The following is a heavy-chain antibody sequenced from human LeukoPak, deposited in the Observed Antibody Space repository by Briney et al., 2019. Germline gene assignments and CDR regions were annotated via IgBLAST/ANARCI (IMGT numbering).Heavy chain of an antibody. CDR3: ARSSGYYDSSGYLIDY. CDR1: GGSFSGYY. V-gene: IGHV4-34*01. CDR2: INHSGST. Sequence: SETLSLTCAVYGGSFSGYYWSWIRQPPGKGLEWIGEINHSGSTNYNPCLKSRVTISVDTSKNQFSLKLSSVTAADTAVYYCARSSGYYDSSGYLIDYWGQGTLVTVSS. D-gene: IGHD3-22*01. J-gene: IGHJ4*02.